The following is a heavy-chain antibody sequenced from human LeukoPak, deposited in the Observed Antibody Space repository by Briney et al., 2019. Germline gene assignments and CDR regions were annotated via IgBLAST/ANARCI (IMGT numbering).Heavy chain of an antibody. Sequence: ASVKVSCKASGYTFTSYGTSWVRQAPGQGLEWMGWISAYNGNTNYAQKLQGRVTMTTDTSTSTAYMELRSLRSDDTAVYYCARHRGYSYGLYYFDYWGQGTLVTVSS. CDR2: ISAYNGNT. J-gene: IGHJ4*02. D-gene: IGHD5-18*01. CDR1: GYTFTSYG. V-gene: IGHV1-18*01. CDR3: ARHRGYSYGLYYFDY.